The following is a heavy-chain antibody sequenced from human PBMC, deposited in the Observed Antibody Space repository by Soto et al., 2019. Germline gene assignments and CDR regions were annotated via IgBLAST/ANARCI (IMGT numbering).Heavy chain of an antibody. Sequence: QVQLQESGPGLVKPSQTLSLTCTVSGGSISSGGYYWSWIRQHPGKGLEWIGYIYYSGSTYYNPSLKSRFTIAVDTSKNPFSLKLSSVTAADTAVYYCARVGGINWFDPWGQGTLVTVSS. D-gene: IGHD1-20*01. V-gene: IGHV4-31*03. J-gene: IGHJ5*02. CDR1: GGSISSGGYY. CDR2: IYYSGST. CDR3: ARVGGINWFDP.